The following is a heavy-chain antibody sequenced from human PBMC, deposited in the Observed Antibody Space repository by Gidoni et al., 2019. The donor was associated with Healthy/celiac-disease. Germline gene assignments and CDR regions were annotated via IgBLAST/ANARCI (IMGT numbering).Heavy chain of an antibody. CDR2: IYYSGST. D-gene: IGHD4-17*01. J-gene: IGHJ5*02. Sequence: QVQLQESGPGLVKPSETLSLTCTVSGGSISSYYWSWIRQPPGKGLEWIGYIYYSGSTNYNPSLKSRVTISVDTSKNQFSLKLSSVTAADTAVYYCARDGATVTTFKWRRSGRGWFDPWGQGTLVTVSS. V-gene: IGHV4-59*01. CDR3: ARDGATVTTFKWRRSGRGWFDP. CDR1: GGSISSYY.